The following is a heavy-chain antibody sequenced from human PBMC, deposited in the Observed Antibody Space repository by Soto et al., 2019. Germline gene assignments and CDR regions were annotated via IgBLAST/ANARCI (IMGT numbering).Heavy chain of an antibody. CDR2: IYYSGST. V-gene: IGHV4-59*01. J-gene: IGHJ6*02. CDR3: ARDSYYDFWSGYSGYYYGMDV. D-gene: IGHD3-3*01. CDR1: GGSISSYY. Sequence: PSETLSLTCSVSGGSISSYYWSWIRQPPGKGLEWIGYIYYSGSTNYNPSLKSRVTISVDTSKNQFSLKLSSVTAADTAVYYCARDSYYDFWSGYSGYYYGMDVWGQGTTGTVSS.